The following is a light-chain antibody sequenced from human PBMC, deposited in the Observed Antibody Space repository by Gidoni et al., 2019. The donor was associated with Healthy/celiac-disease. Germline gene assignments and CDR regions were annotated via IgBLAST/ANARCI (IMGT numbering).Light chain of an antibody. CDR2: GAS. J-gene: IGKJ4*01. V-gene: IGKV3-20*01. Sequence: DIVLTQSPGTRSFSPGERATLSCRASRSVSISYFAWYQQQPGHAPMLHIYGASSRATGIPDRFSGCGSGTDFTLTIIRLDPEDSAVYYCRQYASSPTFGGGTKVEIK. CDR3: RQYASSPT. CDR1: RSVSISY.